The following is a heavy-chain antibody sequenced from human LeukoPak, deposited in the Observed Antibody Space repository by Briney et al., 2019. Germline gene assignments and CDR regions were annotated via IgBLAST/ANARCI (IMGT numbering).Heavy chain of an antibody. J-gene: IGHJ4*02. CDR2: ISYDGSNK. V-gene: IGHV3-30*04. Sequence: GGSLRLSCAASGFTFSSYAMHWVRQAPGKGLEWVAVISYDGSNKYYADSVKGRFTISRDNSKNTLYLQMSSLRAEDTAVYYCVKDAHDYGDSGDYWGQGTLVTVSS. CDR3: VKDAHDYGDSGDY. D-gene: IGHD4-17*01. CDR1: GFTFSSYA.